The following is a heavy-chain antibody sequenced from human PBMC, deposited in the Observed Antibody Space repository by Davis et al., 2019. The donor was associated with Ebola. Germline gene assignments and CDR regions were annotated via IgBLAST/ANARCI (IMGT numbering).Heavy chain of an antibody. Sequence: GESLKISRAASGFTFSSYSMNWVRQAPGKGLEWVSSISSSSSYIYYADSVKGRFTISRDNAKNSLYLQMNSLRAEDTAVYYCARGSIVATIGIFDYWGQGTLVTVSS. CDR3: ARGSIVATIGIFDY. CDR1: GFTFSSYS. V-gene: IGHV3-21*01. CDR2: ISSSSSYI. D-gene: IGHD5-12*01. J-gene: IGHJ4*02.